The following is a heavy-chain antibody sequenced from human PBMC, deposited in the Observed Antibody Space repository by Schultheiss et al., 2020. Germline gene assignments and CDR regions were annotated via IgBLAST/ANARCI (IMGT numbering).Heavy chain of an antibody. CDR3: ARLGWLPAAAFDY. D-gene: IGHD5-12*01. J-gene: IGHJ4*02. CDR2: IYYSGST. V-gene: IGHV4-39*01. CDR1: GGSISSSSYY. Sequence: LSPTFTVSGGSISSSSYYWGWIRQPPGKGLEWIGSIYYSGSTYYNPSLKSRVTISVDTSKNQFSLKLSSVTAADTAVYYCARLGWLPAAAFDYWGQGTLVTFSS.